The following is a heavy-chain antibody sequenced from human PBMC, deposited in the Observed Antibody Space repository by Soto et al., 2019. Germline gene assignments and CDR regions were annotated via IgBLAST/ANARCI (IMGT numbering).Heavy chain of an antibody. CDR1: GFTFSDHY. V-gene: IGHV3-72*01. J-gene: IGHJ4*02. D-gene: IGHD6-19*01. CDR3: ARVNYSSYLSGEDY. Sequence: EVQLVESGGDLVQPGGSLRLSCGASGFTFSDHYMDWVRQAPGKGLEWVGRSRNKANNYMTSYAASVKGRFTISRDDSTNSLYLQMNSLKTEDTAVYYCARVNYSSYLSGEDYWGQGTLVTVSS. CDR2: SRNKANNYMT.